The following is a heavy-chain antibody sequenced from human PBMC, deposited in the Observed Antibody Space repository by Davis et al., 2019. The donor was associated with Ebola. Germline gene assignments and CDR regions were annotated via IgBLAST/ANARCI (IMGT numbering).Heavy chain of an antibody. D-gene: IGHD4-17*01. Sequence: SETLSLTCTVSGGSISSSSYYWGWIRQPPGKGLEWIGSIYYSGSTYYNPSLKSRVTISVDTSKNQFPLKLSSVTAADTAVYYCARPPVTTPAGHFDLWGRGTLVTVSS. CDR2: IYYSGST. CDR3: ARPPVTTPAGHFDL. V-gene: IGHV4-39*01. J-gene: IGHJ2*01. CDR1: GGSISSSSYY.